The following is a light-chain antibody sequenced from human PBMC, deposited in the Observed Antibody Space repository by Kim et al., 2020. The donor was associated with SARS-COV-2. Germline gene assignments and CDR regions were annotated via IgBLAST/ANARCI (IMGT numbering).Light chain of an antibody. CDR3: GTWDSTLRAVV. Sequence: GQRVTIACSGRTSNIGNNYVSWYQQLPGTAPKLLIYDNSKRPSGIPDRFSGSKSATSATLGITGLQTGDEADYYCGTWDSTLRAVVFGGGTQLTVL. CDR2: DNS. CDR1: TSNIGNNY. J-gene: IGLJ2*01. V-gene: IGLV1-51*01.